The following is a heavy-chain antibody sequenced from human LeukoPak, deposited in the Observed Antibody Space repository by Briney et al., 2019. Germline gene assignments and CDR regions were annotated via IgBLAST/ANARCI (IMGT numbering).Heavy chain of an antibody. CDR1: GFTFSDYY. Sequence: PGGSLRLSCAASGFTFSDYYMSWIRQAPGKGLEWVSAISGSGGTIYYADSVKGRFTISRDNSKNTLYLQMNSLRAEDTAVYYCAKVQEMATILPPFHYWGQGTLVTVSS. D-gene: IGHD5-24*01. CDR3: AKVQEMATILPPFHY. CDR2: ISGSGGTI. J-gene: IGHJ4*02. V-gene: IGHV3-23*01.